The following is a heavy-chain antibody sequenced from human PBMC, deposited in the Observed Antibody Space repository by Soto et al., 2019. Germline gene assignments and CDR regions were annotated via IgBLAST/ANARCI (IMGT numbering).Heavy chain of an antibody. CDR3: ARASGYCSGGTCFPFDY. CDR1: GGSISSYY. J-gene: IGHJ4*02. CDR2: IYYSGST. Sequence: SETLSLTCTVSGGSISSYYWSWIRQPPGKGLEWIGYIYYSGSTNYNPSLKSRVNISVDTSKNQFSLKQSSVTAADKTVYYCARASGYCSGGTCFPFDYWGRGTRVTVS. D-gene: IGHD2-15*01. V-gene: IGHV4-59*01.